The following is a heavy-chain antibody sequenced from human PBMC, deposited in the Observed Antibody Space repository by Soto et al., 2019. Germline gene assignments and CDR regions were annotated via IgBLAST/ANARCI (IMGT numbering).Heavy chain of an antibody. CDR1: GFTFNTYA. V-gene: IGHV3-23*01. CDR2: ISADGAGT. D-gene: IGHD6-13*01. Sequence: QPGGSLRLSCAASGFTFNTYAMNWVRQAPGKGLEWVSAISADGAGTYYADSVKGRFTISRDNSKNTLSLQMNSLRAEDTAIFYCARISSSSCTDYWGRGTLVTVSS. CDR3: ARISSSSCTDY. J-gene: IGHJ4*02.